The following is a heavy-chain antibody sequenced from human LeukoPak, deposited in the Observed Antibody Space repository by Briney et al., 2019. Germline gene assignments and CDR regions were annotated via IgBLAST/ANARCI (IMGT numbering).Heavy chain of an antibody. CDR1: GFTFSSYA. V-gene: IGHV3-23*01. J-gene: IGHJ4*02. Sequence: GGSLRLSCAASGFTFSSYAMSWVRQAPRKWLEWVSSISDSGGSTYYADSVQGRFTISRDNSKNTVFLQMNSLRAEDTAIYYCANGLNVPDYWGQGTLVTVSS. D-gene: IGHD3/OR15-3a*01. CDR2: ISDSGGST. CDR3: ANGLNVPDY.